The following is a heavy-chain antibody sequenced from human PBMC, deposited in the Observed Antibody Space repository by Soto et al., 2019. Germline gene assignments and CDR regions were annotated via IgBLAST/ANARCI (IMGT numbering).Heavy chain of an antibody. V-gene: IGHV2-5*02. CDR1: GFSLRTSGVG. J-gene: IGHJ4*02. D-gene: IGHD6-19*01. Sequence: QITLKESGPTPVKPTQTLTLTCTFSGFSLRTSGVGVGWIRQPPGKALEWLALIYWDDEERYSPSLKSRLTITKDTSKSQVVLTMTNMDPVDTATYYCAHSPFSSGWYLTGRFDSWGQGTLVTVSS. CDR3: AHSPFSSGWYLTGRFDS. CDR2: IYWDDEE.